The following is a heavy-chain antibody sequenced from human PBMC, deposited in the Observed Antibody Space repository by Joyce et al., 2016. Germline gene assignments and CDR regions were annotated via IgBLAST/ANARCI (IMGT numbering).Heavy chain of an antibody. J-gene: IGHJ6*02. V-gene: IGHV3-66*01. Sequence: EVQLVESGGGLVQPGGSLRLSCAASGFTVNSYYMTWVRQAPERGLEWVSVMYTGGTTDYADFVKGRFTISRDNSKNTLYLQMNSLRAEDTAVYYCARSRGYFDSSGYRPYYYGVDVWGQGTTVTVSS. D-gene: IGHD3-22*01. CDR1: GFTVNSYY. CDR3: ARSRGYFDSSGYRPYYYGVDV. CDR2: MYTGGTT.